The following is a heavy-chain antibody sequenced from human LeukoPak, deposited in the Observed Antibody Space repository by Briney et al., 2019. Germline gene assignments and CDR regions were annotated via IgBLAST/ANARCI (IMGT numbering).Heavy chain of an antibody. CDR2: TYSGGST. V-gene: IGHV3-53*01. CDR3: ASHLPAHH. Sequence: GGSLRLSCAASGFTVSSNYMSWVRQAPGKGLEWVSVTYSGGSTYYADSVKGRFTISRDNSKNTLYLQMNSLRAEDTDVSYCASHLPAHHWGQGTLVTVSS. J-gene: IGHJ5*02. CDR1: GFTVSSNY.